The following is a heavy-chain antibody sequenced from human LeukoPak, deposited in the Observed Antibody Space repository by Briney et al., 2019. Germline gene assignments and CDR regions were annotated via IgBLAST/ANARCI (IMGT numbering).Heavy chain of an antibody. D-gene: IGHD3-10*01. CDR3: ARDPYFGSGSYLFDS. V-gene: IGHV1-2*02. CDR2: VNPNSGGT. Sequence: ASVKVSCKASGYTFTAYYMHWVRQAPGQGLEWMGWVNPNSGGTNYAQKFQGRVTMTRDMSISTAYMELSRLRSDDTAVYYCARDPYFGSGSYLFDSWGQGTLVTVSS. J-gene: IGHJ4*02. CDR1: GYTFTAYY.